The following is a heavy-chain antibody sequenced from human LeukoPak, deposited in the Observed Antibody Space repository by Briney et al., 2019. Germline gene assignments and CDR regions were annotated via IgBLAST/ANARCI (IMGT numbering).Heavy chain of an antibody. CDR2: IYPGDSDT. V-gene: IGHV5-51*01. Sequence: GESLKISCKGSGYSFTSYWIGWVRQMPGKGLEWMGIIYPGDSDTRYSPSFQGQVTISAAKSITTTSLQWRSLKASDTATYYCARPYCSGGSCYRGYFDYWGQGTLVTVSS. D-gene: IGHD2-15*01. CDR3: ARPYCSGGSCYRGYFDY. CDR1: GYSFTSYW. J-gene: IGHJ4*02.